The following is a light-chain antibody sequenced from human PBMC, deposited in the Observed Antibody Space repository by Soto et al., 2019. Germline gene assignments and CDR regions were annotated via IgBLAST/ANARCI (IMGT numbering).Light chain of an antibody. J-gene: IGKJ1*01. CDR3: QQYETFSGT. CDR2: DAS. Sequence: DIQMTQSPSTLTEPVVHTLTATCRASRSVSGWLAWYQQKPGEAPKLLIYDASALPRGVPSTFSGSGSGTKFTLTIASLQTDDFATYYCQQYETFSGTFGPGTKVEIK. CDR1: RSVSGW. V-gene: IGKV1-5*01.